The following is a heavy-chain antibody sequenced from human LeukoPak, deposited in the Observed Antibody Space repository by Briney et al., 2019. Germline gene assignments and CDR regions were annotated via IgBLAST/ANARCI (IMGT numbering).Heavy chain of an antibody. Sequence: ASVKVSCKASGYSFSDYGISWVRQAPGQGLEWMGWISAFNGDTKYSQKVQGRVTMTRDTSTTTTYMVLRSLRSDDTAVYYCARGYYYDSSGYFDYWGQGTLVTVSS. CDR3: ARGYYYDSSGYFDY. V-gene: IGHV1-18*01. D-gene: IGHD3-22*01. J-gene: IGHJ4*02. CDR1: GYSFSDYG. CDR2: ISAFNGDT.